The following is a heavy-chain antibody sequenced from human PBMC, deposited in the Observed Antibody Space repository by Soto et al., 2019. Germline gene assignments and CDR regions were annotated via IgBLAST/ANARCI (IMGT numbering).Heavy chain of an antibody. CDR2: ISDSGGST. Sequence: LRLSCAASGFTFTNYAMSWVRQAPGKGLEWVSGISDSGGSTYYADSVKGRFTISRDNAKNSLYLQMNSLRAEDTAVYYCARSMVRGVIHYWGQGTLVTSPQ. J-gene: IGHJ4*02. CDR1: GFTFTNYA. D-gene: IGHD3-10*01. V-gene: IGHV3-23*01. CDR3: ARSMVRGVIHY.